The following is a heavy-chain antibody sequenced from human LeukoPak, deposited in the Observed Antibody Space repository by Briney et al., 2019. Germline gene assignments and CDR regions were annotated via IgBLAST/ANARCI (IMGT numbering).Heavy chain of an antibody. CDR2: IYYSGST. D-gene: IGHD3-3*01. CDR3: ARDTGRDYDFWSGYSTHGAFDI. Sequence: PSETLSLTCTVSGGSISSYYWSWIRQPPGKGLEWIGYIYYSGSTNYNPSLKSRVTISVDTSKNQFSLKLSSVTAADTAVYYCARDTGRDYDFWSGYSTHGAFDIWGQGTMVTVSS. CDR1: GGSISSYY. J-gene: IGHJ3*02. V-gene: IGHV4-59*01.